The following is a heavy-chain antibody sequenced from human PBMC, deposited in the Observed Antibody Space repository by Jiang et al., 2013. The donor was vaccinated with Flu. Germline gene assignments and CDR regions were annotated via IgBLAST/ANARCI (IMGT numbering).Heavy chain of an antibody. V-gene: IGHV2-70*01. CDR3: ARIRRGSYYEKWFDP. Sequence: TQTLTLTCTFSGFSLSARGMCVSWIRHPPGKALEWLALIDWDDDKYYNTSLKTRLTISKDTSKNQVVLTMTNMDPVDTATYYCARIRRGSYYEKWFDPWGQGTLVTVSS. CDR1: GFSLSARGMC. J-gene: IGHJ5*02. D-gene: IGHD1-26*01. CDR2: IDWDDDK.